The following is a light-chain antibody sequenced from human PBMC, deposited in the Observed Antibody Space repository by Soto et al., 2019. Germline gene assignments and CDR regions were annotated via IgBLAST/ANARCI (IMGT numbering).Light chain of an antibody. V-gene: IGKV3-11*01. CDR3: QQRSSWPFT. CDR1: QNINSY. J-gene: IGKJ3*01. Sequence: EIVLTQSPATLSWSPGERATLSCRASQNINSYLAWYQQKPGQAPRLLIYATSNRATGIPARFSGSGSGTDFTLSISSLEPEDFAVYYCQQRSSWPFTFGPGTKVDIK. CDR2: ATS.